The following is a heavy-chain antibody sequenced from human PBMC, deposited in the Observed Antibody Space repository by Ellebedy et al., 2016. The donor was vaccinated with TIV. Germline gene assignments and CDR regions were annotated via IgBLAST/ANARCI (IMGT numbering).Heavy chain of an antibody. D-gene: IGHD2-21*02. CDR1: SPSISSSCFL. CDR2: IYYSGST. J-gene: IGHJ4*02. Sequence: MPSETLSLTCSVSSPSISSSCFLWGWLRQPPGKGLEWIGSIYYSGSTYYNPSLKSRVTISVDTSKNQFSLKLRSVTATDTAVYYCARRAGAYCGGDCYPGGFDYWGQGTLVTVSS. CDR3: ARRAGAYCGGDCYPGGFDY. V-gene: IGHV4-39*01.